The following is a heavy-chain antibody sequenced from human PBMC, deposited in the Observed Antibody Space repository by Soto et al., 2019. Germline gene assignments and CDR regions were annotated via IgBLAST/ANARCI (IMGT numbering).Heavy chain of an antibody. CDR1: GFTFSSYA. CDR3: AGGWRRVVVAAMDY. CDR2: ISYDGSNK. D-gene: IGHD2-15*01. J-gene: IGHJ4*02. Sequence: QVQLVESGGGVVQPGRSLRLSCAASGFTFSSYAMHWVRQAPGKGLEWVAVISYDGSNKYYADSVKGRFTISRDNSKNPLYLQMNSLRAEDTAVYYCAGGWRRVVVAAMDYWGQGTLVTVSS. V-gene: IGHV3-30-3*01.